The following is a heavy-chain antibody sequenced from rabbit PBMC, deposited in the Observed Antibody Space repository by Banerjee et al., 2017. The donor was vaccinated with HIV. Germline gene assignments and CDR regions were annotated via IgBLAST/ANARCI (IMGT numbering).Heavy chain of an antibody. Sequence: QEQLEESGGDLVKPEGSLTLTCTASGFSFSSSYWMSWVRQAPGKGLELIACIYTSSGSTYYASWAKGRFTISKTSSTTVTLQMTSLTAADTATYFCARDAGYVDNGLDYFNLWGPGTLVTVS. J-gene: IGHJ4*01. CDR2: IYTSSGST. CDR1: GFSFSSSYW. D-gene: IGHD6-1*01. V-gene: IGHV1S45*01. CDR3: ARDAGYVDNGLDYFNL.